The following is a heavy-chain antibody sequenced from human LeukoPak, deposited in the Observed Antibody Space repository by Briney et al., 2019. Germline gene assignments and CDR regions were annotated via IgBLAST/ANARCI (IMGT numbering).Heavy chain of an antibody. CDR3: ATGDHSFDN. V-gene: IGHV4-4*07. J-gene: IGHJ4*02. Sequence: SETLSLTCSVSGASLTIYYWNWIRQPAGKGLEWIGRYASGTTTHNPSLKSQFTMSIDQSNNPISLKLTSVTAADTAVYYCATGDHSFDNWGQGILVTVTP. CDR1: GASLTIYY. D-gene: IGHD7-27*01. CDR2: YASGTT.